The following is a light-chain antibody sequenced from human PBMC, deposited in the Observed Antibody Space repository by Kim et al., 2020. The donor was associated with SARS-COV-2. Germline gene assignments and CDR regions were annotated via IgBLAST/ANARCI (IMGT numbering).Light chain of an antibody. CDR1: QSIRNNY. J-gene: IGKJ3*01. CDR3: QQYGVSPFT. V-gene: IGKV3-20*01. Sequence: SPGERATLSCSASQSIRNNYLAWYQQKPGRAPRLLIYGASTRATGIPDRFSGSGSGTDFTLTISRLEPGDFAVYYCQQYGVSPFTFGPGTKVDIK. CDR2: GAS.